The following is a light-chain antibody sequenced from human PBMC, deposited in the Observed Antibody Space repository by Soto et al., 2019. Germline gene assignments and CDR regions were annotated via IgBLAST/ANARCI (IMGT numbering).Light chain of an antibody. J-gene: IGKJ2*01. V-gene: IGKV1-5*03. Sequence: DIQMTQSHSTLSPSVGDRVTITCRASQSISSWLAWYQQKPGKAPKLLIYKASFLEGGVPSRFSGSGSGTEFTLTISSLQPDDFASYYCQHYDSFSATFGQGTNVDI. CDR2: KAS. CDR3: QHYDSFSAT. CDR1: QSISSW.